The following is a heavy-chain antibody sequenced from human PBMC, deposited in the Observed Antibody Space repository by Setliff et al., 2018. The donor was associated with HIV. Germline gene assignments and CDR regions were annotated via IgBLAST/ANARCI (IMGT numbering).Heavy chain of an antibody. V-gene: IGHV4-34*01. CDR2: INHSGKT. CDR1: GGSFSGYY. CDR3: AKRTFGSGRLDP. Sequence: PSETLSLTCAVYGGSFSGYYWTWIRQPPGKGLEWIGDINHSGKTNYNRSLKSRVTISLDTSKNQFSLRLTSVTAADTAVYYCAKRTFGSGRLDPWGQGTLVTVSS. J-gene: IGHJ5*02. D-gene: IGHD3-16*01.